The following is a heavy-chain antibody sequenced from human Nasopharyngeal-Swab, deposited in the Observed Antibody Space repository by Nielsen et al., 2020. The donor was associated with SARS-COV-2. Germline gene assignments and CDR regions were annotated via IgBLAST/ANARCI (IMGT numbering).Heavy chain of an antibody. J-gene: IGHJ6*02. CDR1: GYSFTSYW. D-gene: IGHD5-12*01. V-gene: IGHV5-51*01. CDR3: VRPEGVATSFKYYFQYGMDV. CDR2: IYPRDSDT. Sequence: ESLKISCKGSGYSFTSYWIAWVRQMPGKGLEWMGIIYPRDSDTRYSPSFQGQVTISADESISTAYLQWSSLKASDTAMYYCVRPEGVATSFKYYFQYGMDVWGQGTMVTVPS.